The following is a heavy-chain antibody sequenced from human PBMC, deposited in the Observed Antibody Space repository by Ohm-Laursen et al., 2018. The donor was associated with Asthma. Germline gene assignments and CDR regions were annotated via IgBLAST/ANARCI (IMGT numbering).Heavy chain of an antibody. CDR1: GFTFSSYG. D-gene: IGHD4-17*01. Sequence: SLRLSCAASGFTFSSYGMHWVRQAPGKGLEWVAVIWYDGSNKYYADSVKGRFTISRDNSKNTLYLQMKSLRAEDTAVYYCARGGGRTTVTTSGYWGQGTLVTVSS. CDR2: IWYDGSNK. CDR3: ARGGGRTTVTTSGY. J-gene: IGHJ4*02. V-gene: IGHV3-33*01.